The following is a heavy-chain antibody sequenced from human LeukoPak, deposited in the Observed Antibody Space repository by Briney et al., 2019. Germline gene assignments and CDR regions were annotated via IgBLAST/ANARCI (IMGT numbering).Heavy chain of an antibody. D-gene: IGHD1/OR15-1a*01. CDR3: AREGSDGNNYYYMDV. J-gene: IGHJ6*03. CDR2: INQDGSEK. V-gene: IGHV3-7*01. Sequence: GGSLRLSCAASGFTFSSYAMSWVRQAPGKGLEWVANINQDGSEKYYVDSVKGRFTISRDNAKNSLYLQMNSLRAEDTAVYYCAREGSDGNNYYYMDVWGKGTTVTISS. CDR1: GFTFSSYA.